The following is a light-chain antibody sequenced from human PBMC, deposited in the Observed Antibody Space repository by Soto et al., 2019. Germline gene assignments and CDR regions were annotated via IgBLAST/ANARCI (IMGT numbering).Light chain of an antibody. V-gene: IGLV1-44*01. CDR1: SSNIGSHP. Sequence: QSVLTQPPSASGTPGQRVTISCPGSSSNIGSHPVNWYQQLPGTAPKLLLYGDNQRPSGVPDRFSASKSGASASLAISGLQSEDEATYYCASWDNSLNGLYVFGAGTKVTV. J-gene: IGLJ1*01. CDR3: ASWDNSLNGLYV. CDR2: GDN.